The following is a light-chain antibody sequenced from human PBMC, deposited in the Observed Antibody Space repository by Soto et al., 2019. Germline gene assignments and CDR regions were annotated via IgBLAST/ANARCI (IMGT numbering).Light chain of an antibody. J-gene: IGKJ1*01. Sequence: IKMTQSPSSLSASVGDRVTITCRATQNVGKYLAWYQQKPGKVPELLIYDASTLQSGVPSRFTGGGFGTDFTLTISSLQPEDVGTDYCQNCNSVPATFGQGTKVEIK. CDR1: QNVGKY. CDR2: DAS. V-gene: IGKV1-27*01. CDR3: QNCNSVPAT.